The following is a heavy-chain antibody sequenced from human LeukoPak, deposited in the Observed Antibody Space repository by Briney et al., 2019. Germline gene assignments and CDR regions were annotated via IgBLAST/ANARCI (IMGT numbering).Heavy chain of an antibody. J-gene: IGHJ4*02. CDR1: RFTFSSYG. CDR2: IWYDESNK. D-gene: IGHD1-26*01. Sequence: PGRSLRLSCAASRFTFSSYGMHWVRQAPGKGLEWVAVIWYDESNKYHADSVKGRFTISRDNSKNTLYLQMNSLRAEDTAVYYCATNFITSSGTDYWGQGTLVTVSS. V-gene: IGHV3-33*08. CDR3: ATNFITSSGTDY.